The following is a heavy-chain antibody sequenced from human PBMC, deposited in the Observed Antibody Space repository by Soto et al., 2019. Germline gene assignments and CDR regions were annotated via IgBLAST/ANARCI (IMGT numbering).Heavy chain of an antibody. CDR2: ISSGGSP. Sequence: KASETLSLTCDVSDESVTSPGNYWNWIRQRPDTGLEWIGYISSGGSPFYNPSLKSRVVISLDTSKNVISLTLRSVTAADTAVYYCTLNHCAGGGCYDRDYWGRGTRVTV. D-gene: IGHD2-15*01. J-gene: IGHJ1*01. V-gene: IGHV4-31*11. CDR3: TLNHCAGGGCYDRDY. CDR1: DESVTSPGNY.